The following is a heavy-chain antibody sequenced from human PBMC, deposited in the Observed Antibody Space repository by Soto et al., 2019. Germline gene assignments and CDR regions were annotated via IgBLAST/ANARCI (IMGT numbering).Heavy chain of an antibody. CDR1: GFTFSSYG. D-gene: IGHD3-22*01. V-gene: IGHV3-30*18. CDR3: AKAPHYYDWSGAIDI. Sequence: GGSLRLSCAASGFTFSSYGMHWVRQAPGKGLEWVAVISYDGSNKYYADSVKGRFTISRDNSKNTLYLQMNSLRAEDTAVYYCAKAPHYYDWSGAIDIWGQGTMVTVSS. J-gene: IGHJ3*02. CDR2: ISYDGSNK.